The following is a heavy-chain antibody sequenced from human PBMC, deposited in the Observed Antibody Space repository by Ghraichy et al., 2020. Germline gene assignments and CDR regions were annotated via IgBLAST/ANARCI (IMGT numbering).Heavy chain of an antibody. Sequence: ASVKVSCKASGYTFTSYYIHWVRQAPGQGLEWMGMINPSSGNTNHAQKFQGRVTMTRDTSTSTVYMELSSLGSEDTAVYYCARGTFGSYLDPWGQGTLVTVTS. V-gene: IGHV1-46*01. CDR2: INPSSGNT. J-gene: IGHJ5*02. CDR1: GYTFTSYY. D-gene: IGHD1-26*01. CDR3: ARGTFGSYLDP.